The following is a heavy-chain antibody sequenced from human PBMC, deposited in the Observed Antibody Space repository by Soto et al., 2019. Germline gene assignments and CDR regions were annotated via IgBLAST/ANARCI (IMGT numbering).Heavy chain of an antibody. J-gene: IGHJ5*02. D-gene: IGHD5-12*01. CDR1: GGSISSSNW. V-gene: IGHV4-4*02. Sequence: QVQLQESGPGLVKPSGTLSLTCAVSGGSISSSNWWSWVRQPPGKGLEWIGEIYHSGSTNYNPSLKSRVTISVDKSKHQCSLKLSSVTAADTAVYYCARVKKWLRISNWFDPWGQGTLVTVSS. CDR3: ARVKKWLRISNWFDP. CDR2: IYHSGST.